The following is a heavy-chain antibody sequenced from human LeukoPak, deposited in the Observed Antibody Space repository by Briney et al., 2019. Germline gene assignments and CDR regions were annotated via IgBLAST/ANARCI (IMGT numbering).Heavy chain of an antibody. CDR1: GFTFSNYG. Sequence: PGGSLRLSCVASGFTFSNYGMSWVRQAPGKGLEEVSLIGATGADTYYADSVKGRFIISRDNSKNTVYLQMNSLRAEDTAVYYGAKERKTSSGWYEGSDYWGQGTLVTVSS. J-gene: IGHJ4*02. CDR3: AKERKTSSGWYEGSDY. CDR2: IGATGADT. D-gene: IGHD6-19*01. V-gene: IGHV3-23*01.